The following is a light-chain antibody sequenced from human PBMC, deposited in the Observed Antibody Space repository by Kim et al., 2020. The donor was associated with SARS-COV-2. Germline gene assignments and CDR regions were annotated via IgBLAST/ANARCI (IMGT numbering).Light chain of an antibody. J-gene: IGLJ2*01. CDR3: KSRDSSGNLLV. CDR2: GKN. CDR1: SLRSYY. V-gene: IGLV3-19*01. Sequence: SYELTQDPAVSVTLGQTVRITCQGVSLRSYYATWYQQKPGQAPVLVIYGKNYRPSGIPDRFSGSSSGNTASLTITGAQAEDEADYYCKSRDSSGNLLVFGGGTQLTVL.